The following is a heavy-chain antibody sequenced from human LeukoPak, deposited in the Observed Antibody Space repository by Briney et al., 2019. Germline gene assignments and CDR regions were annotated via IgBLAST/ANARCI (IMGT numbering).Heavy chain of an antibody. D-gene: IGHD6-13*01. Sequence: PGGSLRLSCAASGFTFSSYAMSWVRRAPGKGLEWVSAISGSGGSTYYADSVKGRFTISRDNSKNTLYLQMNSLRAEDTAVYYCAKDKAAAGFYYYYHMRVWGKGTTVTVSS. CDR2: ISGSGGST. V-gene: IGHV3-23*01. J-gene: IGHJ6*03. CDR3: AKDKAAAGFYYYYHMRV. CDR1: GFTFSSYA.